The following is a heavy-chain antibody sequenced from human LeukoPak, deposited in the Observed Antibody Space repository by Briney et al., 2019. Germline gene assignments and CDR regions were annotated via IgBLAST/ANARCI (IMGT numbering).Heavy chain of an antibody. D-gene: IGHD5-24*01. CDR2: INHSGST. CDR3: ARDGDGYNNYYYMDV. CDR1: GGSFSGYY. Sequence: SETLSLTCAVYGGSFSGYYWSWIRQPPGKGLEWIGEINHSGSTNYNPSLKSRVTISVDTSKNQFSLKLSSVTAADTAVYYCARDGDGYNNYYYMDVWGKGTTVTVSS. J-gene: IGHJ6*03. V-gene: IGHV4-34*01.